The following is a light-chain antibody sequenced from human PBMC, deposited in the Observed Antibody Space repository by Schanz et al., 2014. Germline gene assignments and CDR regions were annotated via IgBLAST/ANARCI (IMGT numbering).Light chain of an antibody. CDR2: GAS. CDR3: QYRAT. J-gene: IGKJ4*01. V-gene: IGKV3-20*01. CDR1: QSVSSSY. Sequence: EIVLTQSPGTLSLSPGERATLSCRASQSVSSSYLAWYQQKPGQAPRLLIYGASTRASGIPARFSGSGSGTEFPLTISSLQSEDFAVYYCQYRATFGGGTKVEIK.